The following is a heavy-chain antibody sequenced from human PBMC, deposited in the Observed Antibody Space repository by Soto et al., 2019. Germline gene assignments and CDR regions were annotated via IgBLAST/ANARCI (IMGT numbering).Heavy chain of an antibody. Sequence: VSVKVSCKASGYTFTSYYMHWVRQAPGQGLEWMGIINPSGGSATYAQKFQGRVTMTRDTSTSTVYMEVSSLRSEDTAVYYCARALANYGSGGVYYHGMDVWGQGTTVTVSS. CDR3: ARALANYGSGGVYYHGMDV. CDR1: GYTFTSYY. CDR2: INPSGGSA. V-gene: IGHV1-46*01. J-gene: IGHJ6*02. D-gene: IGHD3-10*01.